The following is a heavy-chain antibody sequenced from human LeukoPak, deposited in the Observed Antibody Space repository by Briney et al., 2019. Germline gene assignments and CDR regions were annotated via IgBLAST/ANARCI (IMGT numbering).Heavy chain of an antibody. V-gene: IGHV1-46*01. D-gene: IGHD6-6*01. J-gene: IGHJ4*02. CDR2: INPSGGST. Sequence: ASVKVSCKASGYTFTSYYMHWVRQAPGQGLEWMGIINPSGGSTSYAQKFQGRVTMTEDTSTDTAYMELSSLRSEDTAVYYCATGFYGSSSFAYWGQGTLVTVSS. CDR1: GYTFTSYY. CDR3: ATGFYGSSSFAY.